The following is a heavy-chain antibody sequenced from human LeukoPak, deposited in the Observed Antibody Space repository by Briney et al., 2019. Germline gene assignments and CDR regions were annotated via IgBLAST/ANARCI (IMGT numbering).Heavy chain of an antibody. V-gene: IGHV3-7*05. D-gene: IGHD2-15*01. Sequence: QPGGSLRLSCAASGFTFGSYWVTWVRQAPGKGLEWVANIKQDGSETYYVDSVKGRFTISRDNAKSSLYLQMNSLGVEDTAVYYCARGSGGPWYFDFWGRGTLVTVSS. CDR3: ARGSGGPWYFDF. CDR2: IKQDGSET. CDR1: GFTFGSYW. J-gene: IGHJ4*02.